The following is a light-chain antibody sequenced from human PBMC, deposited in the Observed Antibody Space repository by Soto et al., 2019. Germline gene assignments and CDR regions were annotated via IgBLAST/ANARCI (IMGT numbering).Light chain of an antibody. V-gene: IGLV2-14*01. J-gene: IGLJ1*01. CDR3: TSYTSGIAYV. Sequence: QSVLTQPASVAGSPGQSITISCTGTSSDVGGYNYVSWYQQHPGKAPKLMIYEVSNRPSGVSNGFSGSKSGDTASLTISGLQAEDEADYFCTSYTSGIAYVFGTGAKV. CDR1: SSDVGGYNY. CDR2: EVS.